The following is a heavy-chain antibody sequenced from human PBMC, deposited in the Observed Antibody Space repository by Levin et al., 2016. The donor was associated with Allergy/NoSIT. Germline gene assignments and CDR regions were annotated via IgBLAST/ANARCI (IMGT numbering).Heavy chain of an antibody. CDR3: TRGKWVSFGWYFDL. J-gene: IGHJ2*01. Sequence: GESLKISCAASGLTFSSYAMSWVRQAPGKGLEWVSTISGSGGSTYYADSVKGRFTISRDNSKNTLYMQMNSLRAEDSALYHCTRGKWVSFGWYFDLWGRGTLVTVAS. D-gene: IGHD3-22*01. CDR1: GLTFSSYA. CDR2: ISGSGGST. V-gene: IGHV3-23*01.